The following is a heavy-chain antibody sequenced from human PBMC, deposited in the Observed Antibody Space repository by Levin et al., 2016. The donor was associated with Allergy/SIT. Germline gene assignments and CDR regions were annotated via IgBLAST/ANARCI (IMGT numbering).Heavy chain of an antibody. Sequence: VRQAPGKGLEWVSGINWNGGSTGYADSVKGRFTISRDNAKNSLYLQMNSLRAEDTALYYCAREDAGITGTNAFGTDAFDIWGQGTMVTVSS. D-gene: IGHD1-7*01. J-gene: IGHJ3*02. V-gene: IGHV3-20*03. CDR2: INWNGGST. CDR3: AREDAGITGTNAFGTDAFDI.